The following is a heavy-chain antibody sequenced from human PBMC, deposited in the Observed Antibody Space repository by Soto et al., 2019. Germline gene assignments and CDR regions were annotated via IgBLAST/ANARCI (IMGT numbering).Heavy chain of an antibody. CDR1: GGSFSSDTHY. Sequence: AETPSLTCTVSGGSFSSDTHYWSWIRQPPGKRLEWIGFIYSSASTNYNPSLKSRVTMSVDTSKNQFSLKLRSVIVADTAVYHCARFVRSCSGNTCYTPADVWGQGTTVTVSS. J-gene: IGHJ6*02. CDR3: ARFVRSCSGNTCYTPADV. D-gene: IGHD2-15*01. V-gene: IGHV4-61*01. CDR2: IYSSAST.